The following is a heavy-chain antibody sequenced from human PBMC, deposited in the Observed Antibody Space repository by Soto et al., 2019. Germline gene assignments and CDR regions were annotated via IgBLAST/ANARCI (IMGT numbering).Heavy chain of an antibody. CDR3: ARGDKLSLYPQLDY. Sequence: QVQLVQSGAEVKKPGASVKVSCKASGYTFTGNYMHWVRQAPGQGFEWMGWINVNSGGTKYAQKCQGWVTMTRDTSMSTAYMELSRLRSDDTAVYYCARGDKLSLYPQLDYWGQGTLVTVSS. J-gene: IGHJ4*02. CDR1: GYTFTGNY. CDR2: INVNSGGT. V-gene: IGHV1-2*04. D-gene: IGHD3-16*02.